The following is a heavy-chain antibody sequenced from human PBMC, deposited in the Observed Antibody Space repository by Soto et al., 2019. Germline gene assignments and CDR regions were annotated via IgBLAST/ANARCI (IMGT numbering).Heavy chain of an antibody. D-gene: IGHD3-16*01. CDR3: ARDNPTFSFDY. J-gene: IGHJ4*02. CDR2: ISSSSSTI. CDR1: GFTFSSYS. Sequence: GGSLRLSCAASGFTFSSYSMNWVRQAPGKGLEWVSYISSSSSTIYYADSVKGRFTISRDNAKNSLYLQMNSLRAEDTAVYYCARDNPTFSFDYWGQGTLVTVSS. V-gene: IGHV3-48*01.